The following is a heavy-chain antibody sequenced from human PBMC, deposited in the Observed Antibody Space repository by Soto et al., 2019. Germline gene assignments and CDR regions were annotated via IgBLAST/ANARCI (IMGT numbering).Heavy chain of an antibody. Sequence: GALRLSCAASGFVFSDFQFNWVRQAPGGGLEWLSSITGTSAFTEYAESIEGRFTISRDNPNKLLFLHMDNLRPEDTAVYYCARDNLAFQGAFDLWGQGTLVTVSS. J-gene: IGHJ4*02. D-gene: IGHD3-16*01. CDR3: ARDNLAFQGAFDL. CDR2: ITGTSAFT. V-gene: IGHV3-21*01. CDR1: GFVFSDFQ.